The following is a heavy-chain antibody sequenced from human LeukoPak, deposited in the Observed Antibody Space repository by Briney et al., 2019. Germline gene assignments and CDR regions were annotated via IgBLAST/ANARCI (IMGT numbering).Heavy chain of an antibody. V-gene: IGHV3-53*01. Sequence: PGGSLRLSCAASGFTVSSNYMSWVCQAPGKGLEWVSVIYSGGSTYYADSVKGRFTISRDNSKNTLYLQMNSLRAEDTAVYYCARAIYCSGGSCLDYWGQGTLVTVSS. D-gene: IGHD2-15*01. CDR3: ARAIYCSGGSCLDY. J-gene: IGHJ4*02. CDR2: IYSGGST. CDR1: GFTVSSNY.